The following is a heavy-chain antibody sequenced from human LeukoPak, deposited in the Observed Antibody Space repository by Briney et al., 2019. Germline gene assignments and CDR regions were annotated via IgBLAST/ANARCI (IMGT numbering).Heavy chain of an antibody. D-gene: IGHD3-3*01. Sequence: GASVKVSCKASGYTFTSYGISWVRQAPGQGLEWMGWISAYNGNTNYAQKLQGRVIMTTDTSTSTAYMELRSLRSDDAAVYYCARDQYYDFWSGYSDGYFDYWGQGTLVTVSS. CDR1: GYTFTSYG. V-gene: IGHV1-18*01. CDR2: ISAYNGNT. J-gene: IGHJ4*02. CDR3: ARDQYYDFWSGYSDGYFDY.